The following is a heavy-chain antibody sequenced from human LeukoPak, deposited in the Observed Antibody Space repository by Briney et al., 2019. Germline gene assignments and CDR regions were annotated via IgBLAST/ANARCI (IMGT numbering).Heavy chain of an antibody. Sequence: GGPLRLPCAASGLTFSSYEMNGVRQAPGKGLERVSYISSSGSTIYYAYSVKGRFTISRDNAKNSLYLQMNSLRAEDTAVYYCARGGDIVATTSFDYWGQGTLVTVSS. CDR2: ISSSGSTI. J-gene: IGHJ4*02. CDR3: ARGGDIVATTSFDY. V-gene: IGHV3-48*03. CDR1: GLTFSSYE. D-gene: IGHD5-12*01.